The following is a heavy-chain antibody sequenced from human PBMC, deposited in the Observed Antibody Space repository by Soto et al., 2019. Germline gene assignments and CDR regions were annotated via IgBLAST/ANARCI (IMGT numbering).Heavy chain of an antibody. CDR1: GFTFSSYG. CDR2: ISYDGSNK. D-gene: IGHD4-17*01. Sequence: PGGSLRLSCAASGFTFSSYGMHWVRQAPGKGLEWVAVISYDGSNKYYADSVKGRFTISRDNSKNTLYLQMNSLRAEDTAVYYCAKDMTTVTKTLNWFDPWGQGTLVTVSS. J-gene: IGHJ5*02. V-gene: IGHV3-30*18. CDR3: AKDMTTVTKTLNWFDP.